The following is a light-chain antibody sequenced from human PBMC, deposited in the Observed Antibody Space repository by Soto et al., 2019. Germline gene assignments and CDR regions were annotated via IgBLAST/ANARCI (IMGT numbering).Light chain of an antibody. CDR1: QSVSVNY. J-gene: IGKJ4*01. CDR3: QRYGGSPLVT. CDR2: GAS. V-gene: IGKV3-20*01. Sequence: EIVLTQSPGTLSLSPGERATLSCRASQSVSVNYLAWYQQKPGQAPRLLISGASSRSTGIPDRFSGSGSGTDFTLTISRLEPEDFAVYYCQRYGGSPLVTFGGGTKVEIK.